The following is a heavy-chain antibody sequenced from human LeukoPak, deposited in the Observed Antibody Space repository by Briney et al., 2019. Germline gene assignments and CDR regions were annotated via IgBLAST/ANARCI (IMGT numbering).Heavy chain of an antibody. J-gene: IGHJ4*02. Sequence: SETLSLTCTVSGGSISSYYRSWIRQPPGKGLEWIGYIYSTGSTNYNPSLKSRVTISLDTSKNQFSLKLSSVTAADTAVYFGQLVVPAANDYWGQGTLVTVSS. CDR3: QLVVPAANDY. D-gene: IGHD2-2*01. CDR1: GGSISSYY. CDR2: IYSTGST. V-gene: IGHV4-59*01.